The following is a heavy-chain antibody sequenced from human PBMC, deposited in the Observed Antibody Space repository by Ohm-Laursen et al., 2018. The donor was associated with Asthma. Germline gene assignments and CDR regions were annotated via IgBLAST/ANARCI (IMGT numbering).Heavy chain of an antibody. V-gene: IGHV4-30-4*02. Sequence: SDTLSLTCTVSGGSISSGESYWTWIRQPPGKGLEWIAYMHYSGTTYYSPSLKSRISISVDTSKDQFSLNLISVTAADTAIYYCARYNYCGGDGCFHVFEYWGQGIPVTVSS. D-gene: IGHD2-21*01. CDR2: MHYSGTT. J-gene: IGHJ4*02. CDR3: ARYNYCGGDGCFHVFEY. CDR1: GGSISSGESY.